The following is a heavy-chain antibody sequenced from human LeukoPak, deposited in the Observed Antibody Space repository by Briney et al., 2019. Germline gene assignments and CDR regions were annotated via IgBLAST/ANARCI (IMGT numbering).Heavy chain of an antibody. Sequence: GGSLRLSCAASGFTFSNYGMPWVRQAPGKGLEYVSAISSNGGSTYYANSVKGRFTISRDNSKKTLYLQMGSLRAEDMAVYYCARSLERSGPYYYYMDVWGTGTTVTVSS. CDR2: ISSNGGST. CDR3: ARSLERSGPYYYYMDV. D-gene: IGHD1-1*01. J-gene: IGHJ6*03. V-gene: IGHV3-64*01. CDR1: GFTFSNYG.